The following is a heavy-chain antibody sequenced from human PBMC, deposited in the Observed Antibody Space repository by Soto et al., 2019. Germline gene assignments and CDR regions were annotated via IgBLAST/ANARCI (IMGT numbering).Heavy chain of an antibody. J-gene: IGHJ6*02. V-gene: IGHV1-69*12. Sequence: QVQLGQAGAEVKKPGSSVKVSCKASGGTFSTSAISWVRQAPGQGLEWVGGIMPVFPTPDYAQKFQGRVTITADESTTTAYLELTRLRTDATAVYYCARDKDRLQLGGNYYYFLDVRCQGTAITVSS. CDR3: ARDKDRLQLGGNYYYFLDV. D-gene: IGHD1-1*01. CDR2: IMPVFPTP. CDR1: GGTFSTSA.